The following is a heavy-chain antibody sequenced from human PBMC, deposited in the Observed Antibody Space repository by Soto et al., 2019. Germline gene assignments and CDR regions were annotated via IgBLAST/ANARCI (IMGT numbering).Heavy chain of an antibody. CDR2: INAANGNT. Sequence: ASVKVSCKASGYTFATYTRHWVRQAPGQRLEWMGWINAANGNTKYSQKFQGRVTFTRDTSASTAYMELSNLRSEDTAVYYCARSLQIVTAMSPGKYWGQGTQVTVSS. CDR3: ARSLQIVTAMSPGKY. J-gene: IGHJ4*02. V-gene: IGHV1-3*01. CDR1: GYTFATYT. D-gene: IGHD5-18*01.